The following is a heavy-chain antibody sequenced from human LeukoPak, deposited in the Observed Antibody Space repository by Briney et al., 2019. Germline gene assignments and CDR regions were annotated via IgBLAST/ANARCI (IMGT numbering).Heavy chain of an antibody. V-gene: IGHV3-33*01. CDR1: GFTFSSYG. CDR2: IWYDGSNK. D-gene: IGHD6-6*01. Sequence: GRSLRLSCAASGFTFSSYGMHWVRQAPGKGLEWVAVIWYDGSNKYYADSVKGRFTISRDNSKNTLYLQMNSLRAEDTAVYYCARAGIAARAGFRAFDIWGQGTMVTVSS. CDR3: ARAGIAARAGFRAFDI. J-gene: IGHJ3*02.